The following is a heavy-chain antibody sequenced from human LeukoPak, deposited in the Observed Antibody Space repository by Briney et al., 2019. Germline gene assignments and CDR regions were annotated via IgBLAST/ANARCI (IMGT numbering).Heavy chain of an antibody. CDR1: GFTFSRYW. CDR2: INHSGST. CDR3: ASRYCSGGSCYSRSFGY. J-gene: IGHJ4*02. Sequence: GSLRLSCAASGFTFSRYWMSWIRQPPGKGLEWIGEINHSGSTNYNPSLKSRVTISVDTSKNQFSLKLSSVTAADTAVYYCASRYCSGGSCYSRSFGYWGQGTLVTVSS. V-gene: IGHV4-34*01. D-gene: IGHD2-15*01.